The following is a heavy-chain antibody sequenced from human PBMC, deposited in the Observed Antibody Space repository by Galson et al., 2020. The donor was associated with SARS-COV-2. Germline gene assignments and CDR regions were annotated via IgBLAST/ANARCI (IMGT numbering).Heavy chain of an antibody. Sequence: GESLKISCAASGFTFSSYGMHWVRQAPGKGLEWVAVISYDGSNKYYADSVKGRFTISRDNSKNTLFLQMNSLRPEDTAVYYCASAPRYCTSTICYLRRFDPWGQGTLVTVSS. CDR3: ASAPRYCTSTICYLRRFDP. CDR2: ISYDGSNK. J-gene: IGHJ5*02. D-gene: IGHD2-2*01. CDR1: GFTFSSYG. V-gene: IGHV3-30*03.